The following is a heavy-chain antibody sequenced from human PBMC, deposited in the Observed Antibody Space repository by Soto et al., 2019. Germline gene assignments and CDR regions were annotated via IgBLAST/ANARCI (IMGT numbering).Heavy chain of an antibody. Sequence: QVQLVESGGGVVQPGRSLRLSCAASGFTFSSYGMHWVRQAPGKGLEWVAVISYDGSNKYYADSVKGRFTISRDNSKNTLYLQMNSLRAEDTAVYYCAKDGVEYPYCGGDCPPLDFDYWGQGTLVTVSS. D-gene: IGHD2-21*02. CDR2: ISYDGSNK. V-gene: IGHV3-30*18. CDR1: GFTFSSYG. J-gene: IGHJ4*02. CDR3: AKDGVEYPYCGGDCPPLDFDY.